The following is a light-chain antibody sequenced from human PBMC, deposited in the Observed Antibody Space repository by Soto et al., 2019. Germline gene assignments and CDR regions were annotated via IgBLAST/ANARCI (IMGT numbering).Light chain of an antibody. Sequence: QSALTQPASVSGSPGQSITISCTGTSSDVGGHNYVSWYQQDPGKAPKLMISEVNKRPSGVSNPFSGSKSGNTASLTISGLQIEDEADYCCSSYTTTFTVVFGGGTKLTVL. CDR2: EVN. CDR3: SSYTTTFTVV. V-gene: IGLV2-14*01. CDR1: SSDVGGHNY. J-gene: IGLJ2*01.